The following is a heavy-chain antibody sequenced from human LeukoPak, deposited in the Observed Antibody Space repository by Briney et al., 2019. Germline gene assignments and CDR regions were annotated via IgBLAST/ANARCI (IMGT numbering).Heavy chain of an antibody. J-gene: IGHJ4*02. CDR2: ISGSGGST. V-gene: IGHV3-23*01. Sequence: GGSLRLSCAASGFTSSSYAMSWVRQAPGKGLEWVSAISGSGGSTYYADSVKGRFTISRDNSKNTLYLQMNSLRAEDTAVYYCAKDSPYDFWSGYSPYYFDYWGQGTLVTVSS. D-gene: IGHD3-3*01. CDR1: GFTSSSYA. CDR3: AKDSPYDFWSGYSPYYFDY.